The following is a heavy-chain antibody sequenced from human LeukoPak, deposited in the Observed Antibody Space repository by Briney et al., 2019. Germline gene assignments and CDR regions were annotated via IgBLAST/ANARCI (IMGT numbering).Heavy chain of an antibody. Sequence: PSETLSLTCAVYGGSFSGYYWSWIRQPPGKGLEWIGEINHSGSTNYNPSLKSRVTISVDTSKNQFSLKLSSVTAADTAVYYCASVSFPLYRNNWFDPWGQGTLVTVSS. J-gene: IGHJ5*02. CDR3: ASVSFPLYRNNWFDP. CDR2: INHSGST. V-gene: IGHV4-34*01. CDR1: GGSFSGYY.